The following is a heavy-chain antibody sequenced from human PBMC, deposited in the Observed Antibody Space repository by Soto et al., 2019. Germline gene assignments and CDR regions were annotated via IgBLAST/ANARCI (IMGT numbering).Heavy chain of an antibody. D-gene: IGHD5-12*01. V-gene: IGHV3-74*01. CDR1: GFRFNTYW. CDR2: IDNGGSYT. CDR3: ARANYGGYEIDS. J-gene: IGHJ4*02. Sequence: HPGGSLRLSCAASGFRFNTYWMHWVRQAPGKGLVWVSRIDNGGSYTKYTGSVKGRFTISRDNAKDTLYLQMNSLRAEDSAVYYCARANYGGYEIDSWGQGTLVTVSS.